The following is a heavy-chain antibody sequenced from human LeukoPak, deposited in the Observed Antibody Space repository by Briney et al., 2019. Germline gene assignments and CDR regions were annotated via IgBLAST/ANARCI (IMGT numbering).Heavy chain of an antibody. CDR1: GYSFTSYW. J-gene: IGHJ4*02. V-gene: IGHV5-51*01. CDR2: IYPGDSDT. D-gene: IGHD3-22*01. CDR3: ARQGGYYDSSGPHDY. Sequence: GESLKISCKGSGYSFTSYWIGWVRQLPGKGLEWMGIIYPGDSDTRYSPSFQGQVTISADKSISTAYLQWSSLKASDTAMYYCARQGGYYDSSGPHDYWGQGTLVTVSS.